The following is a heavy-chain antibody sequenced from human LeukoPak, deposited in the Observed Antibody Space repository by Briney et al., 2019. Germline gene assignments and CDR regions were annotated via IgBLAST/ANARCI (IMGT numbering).Heavy chain of an antibody. CDR1: GYTFTDYY. Sequence: GASVKVSCKASGYTFTDYYIHWVRQAPGQGLEWMGWINPSSGGTNYAQKFQGRVTMTRDTSISTAYMELSRLRSDDTAVYYCAREGRGWAFDIWGQGTMVTVSS. V-gene: IGHV1-2*02. J-gene: IGHJ3*02. CDR3: AREGRGWAFDI. D-gene: IGHD2-15*01. CDR2: INPSSGGT.